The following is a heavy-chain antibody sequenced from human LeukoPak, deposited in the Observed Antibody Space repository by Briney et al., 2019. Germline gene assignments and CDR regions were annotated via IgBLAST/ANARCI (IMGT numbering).Heavy chain of an antibody. V-gene: IGHV3-7*01. J-gene: IGHJ5*02. CDR2: IKQEGSEK. D-gene: IGHD5-24*01. Sequence: GGSLRLSCAASRFSFGSYWMSWVRQAPGKGLEWVANIKQEGSEKFYVDSVKGRFTISRDNAKNSLYLQMNSLRAEDTGIYYCARENRDGYNPYNWFDPWGQEPWSPSPQ. CDR1: RFSFGSYW. CDR3: ARENRDGYNPYNWFDP.